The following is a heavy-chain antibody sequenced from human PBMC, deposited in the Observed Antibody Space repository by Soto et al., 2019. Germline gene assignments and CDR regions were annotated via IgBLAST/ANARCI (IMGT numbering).Heavy chain of an antibody. D-gene: IGHD3-16*01. J-gene: IGHJ6*02. CDR3: ARAHVLPEGSPFGDYGMDV. V-gene: IGHV3-30-3*01. CDR1: GFTFSSYA. CDR2: ISYDGSNK. Sequence: GGSLRLSCAASGFTFSSYAMHWVRQAPGKGLEWVAVISYDGSNKYYADSVKGRFTISRDNSKNTLYLQMNSLRAEDTAVYYCARAHVLPEGSPFGDYGMDVWGQGTTVTVSS.